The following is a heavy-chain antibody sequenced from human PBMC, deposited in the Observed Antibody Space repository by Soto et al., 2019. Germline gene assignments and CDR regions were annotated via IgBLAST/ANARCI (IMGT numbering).Heavy chain of an antibody. Sequence: EVQLVESGGGLVQPGGSLRLSCAASGFTVSSNYMSWVRQAPGKGLEWVSVIYSGGSTYYADSVKGRFTISRDNSKNTLYLQMNSLRAEDTAVYYCASGVPGYSSGSGDYWGQGTLVTVSS. CDR2: IYSGGST. V-gene: IGHV3-66*01. CDR1: GFTVSSNY. J-gene: IGHJ4*02. D-gene: IGHD6-19*01. CDR3: ASGVPGYSSGSGDY.